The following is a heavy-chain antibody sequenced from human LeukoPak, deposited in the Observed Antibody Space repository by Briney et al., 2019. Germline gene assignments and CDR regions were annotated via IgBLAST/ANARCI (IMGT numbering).Heavy chain of an antibody. CDR1: GGSISSGSYY. Sequence: SETLSLTCTVSGGSISSGSYYWGWIRQPPRKGLEWIGSIYYSGSTYYNPSLKSRVTISVDTSKNQFSLKLSSVTAADTAVYYCARYKISACPYFDLWGRGTLVTVSS. D-gene: IGHD1-1*01. J-gene: IGHJ2*01. CDR3: ARYKISACPYFDL. CDR2: IYYSGST. V-gene: IGHV4-39*01.